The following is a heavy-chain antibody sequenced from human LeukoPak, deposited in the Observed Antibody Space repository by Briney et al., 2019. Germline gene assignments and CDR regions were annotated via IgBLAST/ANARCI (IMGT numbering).Heavy chain of an antibody. V-gene: IGHV4-31*03. D-gene: IGHD5-24*01. Sequence: SETLSLTCTVSGDSMTRGVYYWSWVRQHPGKGLEWVGFIYHSGTTFYNPSLESRATISVDTSQSQFSLKLSSVSAADTAVYYCARRRGWLPWDYWGQGTLVTVSS. CDR2: IYHSGTT. CDR1: GDSMTRGVYY. J-gene: IGHJ4*01. CDR3: ARRRGWLPWDY.